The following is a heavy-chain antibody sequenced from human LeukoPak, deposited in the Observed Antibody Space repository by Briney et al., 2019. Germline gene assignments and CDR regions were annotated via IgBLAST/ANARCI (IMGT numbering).Heavy chain of an antibody. J-gene: IGHJ4*02. D-gene: IGHD6-19*01. CDR2: IYCSGST. CDR3: ARAALIGYSSGWYYFDY. CDR1: GGSISSSSYY. V-gene: IGHV4-39*07. Sequence: PSETLSLTCTVSGGSISSSSYYWGWIRQPPGKGLEWIGSIYCSGSTYYNPSLKSRVTISVDTSKNQFSLKLSSVTAADTAVYYCARAALIGYSSGWYYFDYWGQGTLVTVSS.